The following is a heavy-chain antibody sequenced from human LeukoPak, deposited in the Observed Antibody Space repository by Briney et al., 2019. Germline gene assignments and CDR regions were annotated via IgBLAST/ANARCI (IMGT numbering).Heavy chain of an antibody. V-gene: IGHV4-4*08. D-gene: IGHD2-2*01. CDR2: IYTSGST. J-gene: IGHJ5*02. CDR1: GGSISSYY. Sequence: SETLSLTCTVSGGSISSYYWSWIRQPPGKGLEWIGYIYTSGSTNYNPSLKSRVTISVDTSKNQFSLKLSSVTAADTAVYYCARDQYCSSTSCYSRSRWFDPWGQGTLVTVSS. CDR3: ARDQYCSSTSCYSRSRWFDP.